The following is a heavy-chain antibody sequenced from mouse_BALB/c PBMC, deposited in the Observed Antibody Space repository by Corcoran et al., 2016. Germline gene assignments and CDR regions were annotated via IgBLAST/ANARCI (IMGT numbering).Heavy chain of an antibody. V-gene: IGHV1-18*01. CDR3: ARSPYGNYAIDY. J-gene: IGHJ4*01. CDR2: INPNNGGT. Sequence: EVERQQAGTELVKPGASVKISCKTSGYTFTEYTMHWVKQSHGKSLEWIGGINPNNGGTSYNQKFKGKATLTVDKSSSTAYMELRSLTSEDSAVYYCARSPYGNYAIDYGGQGTSVTVSS. D-gene: IGHD2-1*01. CDR1: GYTFTEYT.